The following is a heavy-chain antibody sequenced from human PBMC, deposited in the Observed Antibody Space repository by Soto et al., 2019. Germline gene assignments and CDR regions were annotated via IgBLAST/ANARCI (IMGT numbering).Heavy chain of an antibody. CDR3: AGRRRRPLAY. CDR2: IYYSGST. J-gene: IGHJ4*02. Sequence: SETLSLTCTVSGGSISSYYWSWIRQPPGKGLEWIGYIYYSGSTNYNPSLKSRVTISVDTSKNQFSLKLSSVTAADTAVYYCAGRRRRPLAYWGQRTLVTVSS. CDR1: GGSISSYY. V-gene: IGHV4-59*08.